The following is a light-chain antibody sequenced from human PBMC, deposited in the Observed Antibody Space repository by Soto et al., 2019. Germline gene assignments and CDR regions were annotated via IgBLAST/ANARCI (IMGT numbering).Light chain of an antibody. Sequence: DIQMTQSPSSLSASVGDRVTITCRASQSISNYLNWYQQKPGKAPKLLIYDASSLYSGVPSRFSGSGSGTDFTLTISSLQPEDFATYYCQQSYSTPRTFGQGTKVDI. CDR1: QSISNY. CDR2: DAS. V-gene: IGKV1-39*01. CDR3: QQSYSTPRT. J-gene: IGKJ1*01.